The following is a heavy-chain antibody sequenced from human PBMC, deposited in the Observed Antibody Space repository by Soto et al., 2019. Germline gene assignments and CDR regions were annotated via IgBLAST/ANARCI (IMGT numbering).Heavy chain of an antibody. Sequence: GGSLRRSCAASWFTFSSYIMNCVRQAPWKGLEWFSSISSSSSYIYYADSVKGRFTISRDNAKNSLYLQMNSLRAEDTAVYYCARDRSVTNYYYYGMEVWGQGTKVTVSS. CDR1: WFTFSSYI. CDR3: ARDRSVTNYYYYGMEV. D-gene: IGHD4-4*01. J-gene: IGHJ6*01. CDR2: ISSSSSYI. V-gene: IGHV3-21*01.